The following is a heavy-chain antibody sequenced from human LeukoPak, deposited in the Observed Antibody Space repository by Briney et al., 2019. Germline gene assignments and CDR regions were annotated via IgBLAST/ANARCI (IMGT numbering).Heavy chain of an antibody. V-gene: IGHV1-8*01. Sequence: ASVKVSCKASGYTFTSYDINWVRQATGQGLEWMGWMNPNSGNTGYAQKFHGRVTMTRNTSIRTAYMELSSLRSEDTAVYCCARGKSKVRGVINYWGQGTLVTVS. CDR2: MNPNSGNT. CDR3: ARGKSKVRGVINY. CDR1: GYTFTSYD. J-gene: IGHJ4*02. D-gene: IGHD3-10*01.